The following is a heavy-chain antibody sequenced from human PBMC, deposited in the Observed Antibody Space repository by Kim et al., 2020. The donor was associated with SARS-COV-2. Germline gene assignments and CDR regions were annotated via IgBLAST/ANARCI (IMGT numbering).Heavy chain of an antibody. V-gene: IGHV1-69*13. J-gene: IGHJ6*02. D-gene: IGHD2-21*02. CDR1: GGTFSSYA. CDR2: IIPIFGTA. Sequence: SVKVSCKASGGTFSSYAISWVRQAPGQGLEWMGGIIPIFGTANYAQKFQGRVTITADESTSTAYMELSSLRSEDTAVYYCARVGQYCGGDCYPFGYYYGMDVWGQGTTVTVSS. CDR3: ARVGQYCGGDCYPFGYYYGMDV.